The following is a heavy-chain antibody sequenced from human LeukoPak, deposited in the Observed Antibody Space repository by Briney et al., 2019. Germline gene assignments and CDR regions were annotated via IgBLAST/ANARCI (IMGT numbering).Heavy chain of an antibody. CDR1: GGSISSYY. V-gene: IGHV4-59*01. CDR3: ARDCSLGYCSSTSCYTGDY. CDR2: IYYSGST. Sequence: PSETLSLTCTVSGGSISSYYWSWIRQPPGKGLEWIGYIYYSGSTNYNPSLKSRVTVSVDTSKNQFSLKLSSVTAADTAVYYCARDCSLGYCSSTSCYTGDYWGQGTLVTVSS. J-gene: IGHJ4*02. D-gene: IGHD2-2*02.